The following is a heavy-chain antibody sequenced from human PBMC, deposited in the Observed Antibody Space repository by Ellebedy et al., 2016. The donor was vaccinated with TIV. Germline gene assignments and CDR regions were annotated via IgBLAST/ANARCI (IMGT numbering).Heavy chain of an antibody. CDR1: GFPFDSYV. CDR3: ARALNHVDTVSTAPLDC. J-gene: IGHJ4*02. D-gene: IGHD5/OR15-5a*01. V-gene: IGHV3-30*04. Sequence: GESLKISCAASGFPFDSYVMNWVRQAPGKGLEWVALISYDGSNKYFADSVQGRFTISRDNFQNTLYLLMNSLRGDDTAIYYCARALNHVDTVSTAPLDCWGQGTLVTVSS. CDR2: ISYDGSNK.